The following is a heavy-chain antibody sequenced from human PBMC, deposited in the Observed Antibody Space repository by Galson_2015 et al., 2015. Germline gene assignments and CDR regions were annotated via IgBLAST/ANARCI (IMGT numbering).Heavy chain of an antibody. D-gene: IGHD2-15*01. J-gene: IGHJ6*02. V-gene: IGHV3-21*01. CDR2: ISSSSSYI. CDR3: ARDVVPDSYYYGMDV. CDR1: GFTFSSCR. Sequence: SLRLSCAASGFTFSSCRMNWVRQAPGKGLEWVSSISSSSSYIYYADSVKGRFTVSRDNAKNSLYLQMNSLRAEDTAVYYCARDVVPDSYYYGMDVWGQGTTLTVSS.